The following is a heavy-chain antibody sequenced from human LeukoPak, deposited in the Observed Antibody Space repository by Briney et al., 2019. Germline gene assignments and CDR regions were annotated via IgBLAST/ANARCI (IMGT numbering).Heavy chain of an antibody. CDR1: GGSISSSNW. J-gene: IGHJ6*03. D-gene: IGHD6-13*01. CDR3: AREKHVSSSWPRPFHYYYYMDV. CDR2: IYHSGRT. Sequence: PSGTLSLTCAVSGGSISSSNWWSWVRQPPGKGLEWIGEIYHSGRTNYNPSLKSRVTISVDKSKNQFPLKLSSVTAADTAVYYCAREKHVSSSWPRPFHYYYYMDVWGKGTTVTVSS. V-gene: IGHV4-4*02.